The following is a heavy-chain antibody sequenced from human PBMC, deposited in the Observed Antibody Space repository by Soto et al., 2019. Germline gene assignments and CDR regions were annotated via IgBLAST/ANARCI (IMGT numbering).Heavy chain of an antibody. Sequence: SETLSLTCTVSGGSISSYYWSWIRQPPGKGLEWIGYIYYSGSTNYNPSLKSRVTISVDTSKNQFSLKLSSVTAADTAVYYCARRLAAAHRMGSTSYYFDYWGQGTLVTVSS. CDR2: IYYSGST. D-gene: IGHD6-13*01. CDR1: GGSISSYY. V-gene: IGHV4-59*08. CDR3: ARRLAAAHRMGSTSYYFDY. J-gene: IGHJ4*02.